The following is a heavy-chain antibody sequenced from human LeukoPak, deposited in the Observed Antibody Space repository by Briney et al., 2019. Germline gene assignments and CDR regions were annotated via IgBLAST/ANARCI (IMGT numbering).Heavy chain of an antibody. CDR3: ARGRQQLPTNWFDP. V-gene: IGHV1-3*01. D-gene: IGHD6-13*01. J-gene: IGHJ5*02. CDR2: INAGNGNT. Sequence: ASVKVSCKASGYTFTSYAMHWVRQAPGQRLEWMGWINAGNGNTKYSQKFQGRVTITRDTSARTAYMELSSLRSEDTAVYYCARGRQQLPTNWFDPRGQGTLVTVSS. CDR1: GYTFTSYA.